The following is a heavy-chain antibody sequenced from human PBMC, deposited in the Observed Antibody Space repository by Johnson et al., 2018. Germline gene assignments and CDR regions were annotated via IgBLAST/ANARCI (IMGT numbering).Heavy chain of an antibody. CDR2: INIDESRT. J-gene: IGHJ6*03. CDR3: ARARGGAYVDYMDV. CDR1: GFSFSNYW. D-gene: IGHD3-16*01. V-gene: IGHV3-74*01. Sequence: EVQLVETGGGLVQPGGSLRLSCAASGFSFSNYWMHWVRQPPGKGLVWVSRINIDESRTTDADYVKGRCTISRDNAKNTLYLQMNSLRAEDTAVYYCARARGGAYVDYMDVWGKGTTVTVSS.